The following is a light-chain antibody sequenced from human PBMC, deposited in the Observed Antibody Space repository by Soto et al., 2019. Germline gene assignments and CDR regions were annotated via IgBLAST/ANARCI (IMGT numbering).Light chain of an antibody. J-gene: IGKJ4*01. CDR3: QQYHSTPLT. CDR1: QSVLYSSNNKNY. Sequence: DIVMTQSPDSLAVSLGERATINCKSSQSVLYSSNNKNYLAWYQQKPGQPPKLLIYWASTRESGLPDRFSGSGSGTDFTLTISSLQAEDVAVYYCQQYHSTPLTFGGGTKVEIK. V-gene: IGKV4-1*01. CDR2: WAS.